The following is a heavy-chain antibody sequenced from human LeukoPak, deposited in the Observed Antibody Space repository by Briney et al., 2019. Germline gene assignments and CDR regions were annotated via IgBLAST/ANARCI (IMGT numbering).Heavy chain of an antibody. D-gene: IGHD3-9*01. CDR1: GFNFNIAW. V-gene: IGHV3-15*01. CDR2: IKSKGSGGIT. J-gene: IGHJ4*02. Sequence: GGSLRLSCAASGFNFNIAWMTWVRQAPGKGLEWVGRIKSKGSGGITDYAAPVKGRFTISRDDSENTLYLQMNSLKTEDTGVYHCASVRDPTTWSLNYWGQGTLVIVSS. CDR3: ASVRDPTTWSLNY.